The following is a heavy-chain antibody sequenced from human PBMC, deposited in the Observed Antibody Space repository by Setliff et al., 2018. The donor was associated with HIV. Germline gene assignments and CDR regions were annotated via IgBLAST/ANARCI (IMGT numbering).Heavy chain of an antibody. V-gene: IGHV3-30*02. CDR2: IRYDGSEK. CDR3: ARDRYQLETYYMDV. J-gene: IGHJ6*03. D-gene: IGHD2-2*01. CDR1: GFIFGNFG. Sequence: QAGGSLRLSCAASGFIFGNFGLHWVRQAPGEGLEWVTFIRYDGSEKFYADSVRGRFTISRDNSKNKLYLQMNSLRIEDTAMYYCARDRYQLETYYMDVWGKGTTVTVSS.